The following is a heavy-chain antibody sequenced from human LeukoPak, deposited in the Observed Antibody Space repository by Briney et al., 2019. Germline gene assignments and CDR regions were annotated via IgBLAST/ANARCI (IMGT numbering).Heavy chain of an antibody. V-gene: IGHV3-30*03. Sequence: PGRSLRLSCAASGFTFSSYGMHWVRQAPGKGLEWVAVISYDGSNKYYADSVKGRFTISRDNSKNTLYLQMNSLRAEDTAVYYCATAAAGYYFDYWGQGTLVTVSS. CDR1: GFTFSSYG. J-gene: IGHJ4*02. CDR3: ATAAAGYYFDY. D-gene: IGHD6-13*01. CDR2: ISYDGSNK.